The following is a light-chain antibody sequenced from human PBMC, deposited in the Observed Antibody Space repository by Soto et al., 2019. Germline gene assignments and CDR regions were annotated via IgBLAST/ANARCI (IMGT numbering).Light chain of an antibody. Sequence: IVLTQSPATLSLSPGERATLSCRSSQSVSSYLAWYQQKPGQAPRLLIYGASRRATGIPDRFTGSGSGTDFTLTISRLEPEDFAVYYCQQYVSSPWAFGQGTKVDIK. CDR3: QQYVSSPWA. J-gene: IGKJ1*01. CDR1: QSVSSY. CDR2: GAS. V-gene: IGKV3-20*01.